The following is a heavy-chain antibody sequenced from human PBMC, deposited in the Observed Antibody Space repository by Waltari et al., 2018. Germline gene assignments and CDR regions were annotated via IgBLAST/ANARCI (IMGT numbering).Heavy chain of an antibody. V-gene: IGHV3-23*01. CDR3: AKAFRGSSGSYFDY. CDR1: GFSFGGFA. J-gene: IGHJ4*02. D-gene: IGHD5-12*01. Sequence: EVQLLESGGGLVQHGGSLRLSCATSGFSFGGFAMTWVRQAPGKGLEWVSGTSGTGATTYDADSVRGRFTISRDNSRNTLSLEMNSLRAEDTAVYYCAKAFRGSSGSYFDYWGQGAPVTVSS. CDR2: TSGTGATT.